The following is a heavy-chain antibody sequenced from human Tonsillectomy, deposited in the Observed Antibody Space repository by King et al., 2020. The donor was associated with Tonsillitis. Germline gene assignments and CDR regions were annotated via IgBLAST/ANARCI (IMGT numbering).Heavy chain of an antibody. CDR1: GGSISSYY. D-gene: IGHD6-13*01. CDR3: ARPGGSSLDRGDLVDP. J-gene: IGHJ5*01. CDR2: IYYSGST. V-gene: IGHV4-59*08. Sequence: VQLQESGPGLVKPSETLSLTCTVSGGSISSYYWSWIRQPPGKGLEWIGYIYYSGSTNYNPSLKSRVTISVDTSKNQFSLKLSSVTAADTAVYYCARPGGSSLDRGDLVDPWGQGTLVTVSS.